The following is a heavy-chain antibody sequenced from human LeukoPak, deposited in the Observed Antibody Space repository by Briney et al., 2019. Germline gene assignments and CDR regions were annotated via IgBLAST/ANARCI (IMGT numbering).Heavy chain of an antibody. J-gene: IGHJ5*02. CDR2: ISAYNGNT. CDR3: ARGQWLQLVDWFDP. Sequence: GESLKISCKGSGYSFTNYWIGWVRQAPGQGLEWMGWISAYNGNTNYAQKLQGRVTMTTDTSTSTAYMELRSLRSDDTAVYYCARGQWLQLVDWFDPWGQGTLVTVSS. V-gene: IGHV1-18*04. D-gene: IGHD5-24*01. CDR1: GYSFTNYW.